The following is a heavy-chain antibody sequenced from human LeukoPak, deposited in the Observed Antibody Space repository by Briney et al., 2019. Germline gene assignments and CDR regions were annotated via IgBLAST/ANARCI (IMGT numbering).Heavy chain of an antibody. Sequence: ASVKVSCKAYGYTFTNYGISWVRQAPGQGLEWMGRISANNGNTNYAQKLQGRVTMTTDTSTSTAFMEVRSLRSDDTAVYYCGRNYGENYWGQGTLVTVSS. CDR3: GRNYGENY. V-gene: IGHV1-18*01. D-gene: IGHD4-17*01. CDR2: ISANNGNT. CDR1: GYTFTNYG. J-gene: IGHJ4*02.